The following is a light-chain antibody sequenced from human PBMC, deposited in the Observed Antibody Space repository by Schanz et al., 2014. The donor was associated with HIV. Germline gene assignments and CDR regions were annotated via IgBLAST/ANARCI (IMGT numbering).Light chain of an antibody. CDR1: SSDVGADNS. J-gene: IGLJ2*01. V-gene: IGLV2-14*03. CDR2: DVT. CDR3: SSYTSSSTLGV. Sequence: QSALTQPASVSGSPGQSITISCTGTSSDVGADNSVSWYQQHPGRAPRLLVYDVTYRPSGVSNRFSGSKSGNTASLTISGLQAEDEADYYCSSYTSSSTLGVFGGGTKLTVL.